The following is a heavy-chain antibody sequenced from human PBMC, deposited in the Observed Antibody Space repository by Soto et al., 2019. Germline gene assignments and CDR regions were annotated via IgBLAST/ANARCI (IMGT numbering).Heavy chain of an antibody. J-gene: IGHJ6*02. CDR2: IIPILGIA. CDR1: GGTFSSYT. CDR3: ARALGAAAGRTSYYYYYGMDV. Sequence: EASVKVSCKASGGTFSSYTISWVRQAPGQGLEWMGRIIPILGIANYAQKFQGRVTITADKSTSTAYMELSSLRSEDTAVYYCARALGAAAGRTSYYYYYGMDVWGQGTTVTVSS. D-gene: IGHD6-13*01. V-gene: IGHV1-69*02.